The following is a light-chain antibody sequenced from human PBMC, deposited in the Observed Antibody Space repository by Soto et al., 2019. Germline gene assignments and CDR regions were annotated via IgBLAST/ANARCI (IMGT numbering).Light chain of an antibody. J-gene: IGKJ1*01. V-gene: IGKV3-11*01. CDR3: QPRSNWPPT. Sequence: EIVLTQSPATLSLSPGERYTLSCLASQSVSSYLAWYQQKPGQSPRLLIYDASNRATGIPARFSGSGSGTDFTLTISSLEPEDFAVYYCQPRSNWPPTVGPGTQVDIK. CDR2: DAS. CDR1: QSVSSY.